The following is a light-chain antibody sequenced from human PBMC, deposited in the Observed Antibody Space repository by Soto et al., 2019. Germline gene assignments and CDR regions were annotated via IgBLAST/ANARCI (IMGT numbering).Light chain of an antibody. CDR3: QQYESYWGT. CDR1: QKVSPW. V-gene: IGKV1-5*01. J-gene: IGKJ1*01. Sequence: DIPMTQSPSTLSASVGDSVTITCRASQKVSPWLAWYQQKAGKAPKLLIYDVSSLKRGVPSRFSGSGSGTEFTLTISSLQSDDFATYYCQQYESYWGTFGQGTKVDIK. CDR2: DVS.